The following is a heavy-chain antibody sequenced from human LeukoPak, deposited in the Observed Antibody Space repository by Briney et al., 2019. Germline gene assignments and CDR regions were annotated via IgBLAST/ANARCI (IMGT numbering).Heavy chain of an antibody. CDR2: INHSGST. CDR3: ARSRRYCSGGSCGGSTGPFDY. CDR1: GGSFSGYY. Sequence: PSETLSLTCAAYGGSFSGYYWSWIRQPPGKGLEWIGEINHSGSTNYNPSLKSRVTISVDTSKNQFSLKLSSVTAADTAVYYCARSRRYCSGGSCGGSTGPFDYWGQGTLVTVSS. J-gene: IGHJ4*02. V-gene: IGHV4-34*01. D-gene: IGHD2-15*01.